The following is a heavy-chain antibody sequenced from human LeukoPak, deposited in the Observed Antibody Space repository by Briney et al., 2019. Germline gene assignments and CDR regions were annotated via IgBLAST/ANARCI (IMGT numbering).Heavy chain of an antibody. J-gene: IGHJ4*02. CDR1: GFTFRSYA. D-gene: IGHD2-21*01. V-gene: IGHV3-30*18. CDR3: AKEFNRGLPDY. Sequence: GGSLRLSCAASGFTFRSYAMHWVRQAPDKGLEWVAGVSYDGKNNYYADSVKGRFTVSRDNSKNTLYLQMSSLRAEDTAVYYCAKEFNRGLPDYWGQGTLVTVSS. CDR2: VSYDGKNN.